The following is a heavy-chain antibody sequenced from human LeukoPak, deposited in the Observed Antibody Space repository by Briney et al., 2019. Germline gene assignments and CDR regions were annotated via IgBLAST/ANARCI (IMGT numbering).Heavy chain of an antibody. Sequence: SETLSLTCKVSGGSISSSTYHWGWIRQPPGKGLEWIGSAYYSESAYYNPSLKSRLTMSVDTSKNQFSLKLSSVTAADTAVYYCARSNTMVRGVIIKRNGNWFDPWGQGTLVTVSS. D-gene: IGHD3-10*01. CDR2: AYYSESA. CDR3: ARSNTMVRGVIIKRNGNWFDP. CDR1: GGSISSSTYH. V-gene: IGHV4-39*01. J-gene: IGHJ5*02.